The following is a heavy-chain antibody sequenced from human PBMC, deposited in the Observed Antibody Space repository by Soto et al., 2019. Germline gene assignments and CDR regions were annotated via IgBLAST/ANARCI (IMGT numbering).Heavy chain of an antibody. CDR1: GFTFSSYG. Sequence: GESLKISCAASGFTFSSYGMHWVRQAPGKGLEWVAVIWYDGSNKYYADSVKGRFTISRDNSKNTLYLQMNSLRAEDTAVYYCARESGKYYYDSSGYYPWGPFDYWGQGTLVTVSS. D-gene: IGHD3-22*01. J-gene: IGHJ4*02. CDR3: ARESGKYYYDSSGYYPWGPFDY. CDR2: IWYDGSNK. V-gene: IGHV3-33*01.